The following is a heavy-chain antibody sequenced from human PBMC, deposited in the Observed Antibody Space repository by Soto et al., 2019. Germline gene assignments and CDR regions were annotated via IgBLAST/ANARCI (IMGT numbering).Heavy chain of an antibody. J-gene: IGHJ4*02. V-gene: IGHV3-23*01. CDR1: GFTFSSSA. D-gene: IGHD3-22*01. Sequence: EVHLLESGGGLVQPGGSLSLSCAASGFTFSSSAMSWVRQAPGKGLEWVSAISGSGGTTYYTDSVKGRFTVSRDNSKNMLYLKMNSLRAEDTAVYYCAKGATMIIVAPLGYWGQGTLVTVSS. CDR2: ISGSGGTT. CDR3: AKGATMIIVAPLGY.